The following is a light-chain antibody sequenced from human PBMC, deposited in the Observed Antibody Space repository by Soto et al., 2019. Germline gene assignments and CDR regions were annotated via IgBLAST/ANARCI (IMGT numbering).Light chain of an antibody. CDR1: QSVSSSY. Sequence: VLTHSPGTLSLSPGERATLSCRASQSVSSSYLAWYQQKPGQAPRLLIYGASSRATGIPDRFSGSGSGTDFTLTISRLEPEDFAVYYCQQYGSSPRTFGQGTKVDIK. V-gene: IGKV3-20*01. CDR3: QQYGSSPRT. CDR2: GAS. J-gene: IGKJ1*01.